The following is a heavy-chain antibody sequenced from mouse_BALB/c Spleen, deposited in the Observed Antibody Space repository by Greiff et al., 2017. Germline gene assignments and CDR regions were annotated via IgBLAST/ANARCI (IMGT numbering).Heavy chain of an antibody. CDR2: IDPANGNT. J-gene: IGHJ3*01. CDR3: ARSLYYDYAAWFAY. CDR1: GFNIKDTY. V-gene: IGHV14-3*02. D-gene: IGHD2-4*01. Sequence: VQLQQSGAELVKPGASVKLSCTASGFNIKDTYMHWVKQRPEQGLEWIGRIDPANGNTKYDPKFQGKATITADTSSNTAYLQLSSLTSEDTAVYYCARSLYYDYAAWFAYWGQGTLVTVSA.